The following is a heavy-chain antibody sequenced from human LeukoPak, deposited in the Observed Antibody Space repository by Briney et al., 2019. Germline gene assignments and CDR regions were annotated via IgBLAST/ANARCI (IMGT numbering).Heavy chain of an antibody. CDR2: INHSGST. V-gene: IGHV4-34*01. Sequence: SETLSLTCAVYGGSFSGYYWSWIRQPPGKGLEWIGEINHSGSTNYNPSLKSRVTISVDTSKTQFSLKLSSVTAAATAVYYCARADTATRNTYWGQGTLVTVSS. CDR3: ARADTATRNTY. D-gene: IGHD5-18*01. CDR1: GGSFSGYY. J-gene: IGHJ4*02.